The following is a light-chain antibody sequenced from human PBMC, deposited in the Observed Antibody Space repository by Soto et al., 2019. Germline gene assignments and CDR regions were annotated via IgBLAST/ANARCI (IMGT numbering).Light chain of an antibody. CDR1: QTVRNNY. V-gene: IGKV3-20*01. CDR2: DAS. Sequence: EFVLTQSPGTLSLSPGERATLSCRASQTVRNNYLAWYQQKPGQAPRLLIYDASSRATGIPDRFSGGGSGTDFTLTITRLEPEDFAVYYCQHYGYSLWTFGQGTKVDIK. CDR3: QHYGYSLWT. J-gene: IGKJ1*01.